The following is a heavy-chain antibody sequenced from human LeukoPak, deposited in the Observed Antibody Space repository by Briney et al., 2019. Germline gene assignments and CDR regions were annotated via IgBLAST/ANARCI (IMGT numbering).Heavy chain of an antibody. Sequence: GGSLRLSCAASGFTFSSYSMNWVRQAPGKGLEWVSYISSSSSTIYYADSVKGRFTISRDSAKNSLYLQMNSLRAEDTAVYYCARDQRDYYDSSGYAFDYWGQGTLVTVSS. V-gene: IGHV3-48*01. CDR3: ARDQRDYYDSSGYAFDY. D-gene: IGHD3-22*01. CDR1: GFTFSSYS. J-gene: IGHJ4*02. CDR2: ISSSSSTI.